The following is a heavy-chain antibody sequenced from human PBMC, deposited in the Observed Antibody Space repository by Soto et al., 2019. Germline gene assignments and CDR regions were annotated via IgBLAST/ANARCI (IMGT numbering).Heavy chain of an antibody. CDR3: ARVTREGSRVRGVSYYYYGMDV. D-gene: IGHD3-10*01. Sequence: SETLSLTCAVSGGSISSSNWWSCVREPPGKGLGWIGEIYHSGSTNYTPSLKSPVTISVDKSKNQFSLELCSVTAADTAMYYCARVTREGSRVRGVSYYYYGMDVWGQGTTVTVSS. CDR2: IYHSGST. J-gene: IGHJ6*02. CDR1: GGSISSSNW. V-gene: IGHV4-4*02.